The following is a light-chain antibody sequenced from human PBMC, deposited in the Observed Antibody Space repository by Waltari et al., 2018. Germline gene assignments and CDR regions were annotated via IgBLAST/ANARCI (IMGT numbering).Light chain of an antibody. CDR2: GST. CDR3: LLHFGGDQLV. Sequence: QTVVTQEPSLTVSPGGTVTLTCASSTGAVAGDFYPSWFQQMPGQAPRALIFGSTNKYSWTPARFSGSLLGGKAALTLSGAQPEDEADYYCLLHFGGDQLVFGGGTELTVL. CDR1: TGAVAGDFY. V-gene: IGLV7-43*01. J-gene: IGLJ3*02.